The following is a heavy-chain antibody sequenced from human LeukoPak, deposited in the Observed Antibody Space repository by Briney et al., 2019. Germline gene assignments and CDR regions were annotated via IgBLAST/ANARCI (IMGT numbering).Heavy chain of an antibody. CDR2: VDPEDGET. J-gene: IGHJ4*02. CDR1: GYTFTDYY. V-gene: IGHV1-69-2*01. Sequence: ASVRVSCKASGYTFTDYYMHWVQQAPGKGLEWMGRVDPEDGETIYAEKFQGRVTITADTSTDTAYMELSSLRSEDTAVYYCATDPTVTTWGFADYWGQGTLVTVSS. D-gene: IGHD4-17*01. CDR3: ATDPTVTTWGFADY.